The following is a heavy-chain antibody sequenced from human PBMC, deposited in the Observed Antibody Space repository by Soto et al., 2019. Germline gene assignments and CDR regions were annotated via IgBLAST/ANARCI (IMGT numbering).Heavy chain of an antibody. D-gene: IGHD2-15*01. Sequence: EVQLVESGGVVVQPGGSLRLSCAASGFTFDDYTMHWVRQAPGKGLEWVSLISWDGGSTYYADSVKGRFTISRDNSKNSLYLQMNSLRTEDTALYYCAKDSGGYCSGGSCYSDYYYGMDVW. CDR3: AKDSGGYCSGGSCYSDYYYGMDV. CDR1: GFTFDDYT. V-gene: IGHV3-43*01. CDR2: ISWDGGST. J-gene: IGHJ6*01.